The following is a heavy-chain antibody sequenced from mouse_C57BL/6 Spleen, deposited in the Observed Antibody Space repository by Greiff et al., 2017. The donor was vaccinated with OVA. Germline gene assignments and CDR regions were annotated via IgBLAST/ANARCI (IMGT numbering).Heavy chain of an antibody. J-gene: IGHJ4*01. CDR3: ARSPLPHRAMDY. CDR1: GYAFTNYL. CDR2: INPGSGGT. V-gene: IGHV1-54*01. D-gene: IGHD2-10*01. Sequence: QVQLQQSGAELVRPGTSVTVSCKASGYAFTNYLIEWVKQRPGQGLEWIGVINPGSGGTNYNEKFKGKATLTADKSSSTAYMQLSSLTSEDSAVYFCARSPLPHRAMDYWGQGTSVTVSS.